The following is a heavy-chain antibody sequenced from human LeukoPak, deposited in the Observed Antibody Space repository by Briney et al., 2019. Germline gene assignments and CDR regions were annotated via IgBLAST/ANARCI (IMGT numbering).Heavy chain of an antibody. CDR1: GYSINSGYC. CDR3: ARGAEYYAIWRGYAGYSDY. Sequence: KASETLSLTCAVSGYSINSGYCWGWIRQPPGKGLNWIGCLDHSGSAHYNPSLRSRVTISLDRSKKKFSLKLTSVTAADTAVYFCARGAEYYAIWRGYAGYSDYWGQGISVTVSS. V-gene: IGHV4-38-2*01. CDR2: LDHSGSA. D-gene: IGHD3-3*01. J-gene: IGHJ4*02.